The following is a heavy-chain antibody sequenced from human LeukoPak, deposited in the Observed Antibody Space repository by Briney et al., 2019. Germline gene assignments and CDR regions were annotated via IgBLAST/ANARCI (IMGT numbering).Heavy chain of an antibody. J-gene: IGHJ4*02. CDR2: IYTSGRT. V-gene: IGHV4-61*02. CDR1: GGSISSGSYY. CDR3: ARDLTRNGIAATGGLSD. D-gene: IGHD6-13*01. Sequence: PSQTLSLTCTVSGGSISSGSYYWSWIRQPAGKGLEWIGRIYTSGRTSDKPSPKSRVTISVETSKNQFSLKLSSVTAADTAVYYCARDLTRNGIAATGGLSDWGQGTLVTVSS.